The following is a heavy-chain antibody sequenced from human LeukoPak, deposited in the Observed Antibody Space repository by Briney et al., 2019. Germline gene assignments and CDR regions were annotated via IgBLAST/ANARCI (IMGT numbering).Heavy chain of an antibody. CDR2: ISSSGSTI. CDR1: GFTFSSYE. D-gene: IGHD4-17*01. J-gene: IGHJ4*02. V-gene: IGHV3-48*03. CDR3: ASPYNSFYDYGDSPTTDY. Sequence: PGGSLRLSCAASGFTFSSYEMNWVRQAPGKGLEWVSYISSSGSTIYYADSVKGRFTISRDNAKNSLYLQMNSLRAEDTAVYYCASPYNSFYDYGDSPTTDYWGQGTLVTVSS.